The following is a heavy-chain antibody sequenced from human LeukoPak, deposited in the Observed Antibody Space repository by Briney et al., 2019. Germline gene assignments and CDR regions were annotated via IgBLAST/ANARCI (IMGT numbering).Heavy chain of an antibody. CDR3: ARVITIFGVADY. CDR1: GGSISSYY. CDR2: IYYSGST. J-gene: IGHJ4*02. Sequence: SETLSLTCTVSGGSISSYYWSWLRQPPGKGLEWIGYIYYSGSTNYNPSLKSRVTISVDTSKNQFSLKLSSVTAADTAVYYCARVITIFGVADYWGQGTLVTVSS. V-gene: IGHV4-59*01. D-gene: IGHD3-3*01.